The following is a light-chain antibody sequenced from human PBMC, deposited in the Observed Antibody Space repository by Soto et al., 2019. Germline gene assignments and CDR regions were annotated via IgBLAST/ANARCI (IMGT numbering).Light chain of an antibody. V-gene: IGKV1-9*01. J-gene: IGKJ5*01. CDR1: QGISSY. CDR2: AAS. CDR3: QQLNSYPLIT. Sequence: DIQLTQSPSFLSASVGDRVTITCRASQGISSYLAWYQQKPGKAPKLLIYAASTLQSGIPSRFSGSGSGTEFPLTIGSLQPEDFATYYCQQLNSYPLITFCQGTRLEIK.